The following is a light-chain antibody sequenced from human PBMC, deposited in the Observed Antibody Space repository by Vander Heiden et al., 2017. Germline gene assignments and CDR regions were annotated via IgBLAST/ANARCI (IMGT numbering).Light chain of an antibody. V-gene: IGLV1-40*01. CDR2: DNS. CDR1: SSHIGAGPA. CDR3: QSYDSSRSGSGV. Sequence: QSVLTQPPSVSGAPGQRIIISCTGSSSHIGAGPAVHRSQQLPGAASKLLIYDNSNRPSGVPDRFAGSKSGTSASLAIIGLQAEDEADYYCQSYDSSRSGSGVFGTGTKVTVL. J-gene: IGLJ1*01.